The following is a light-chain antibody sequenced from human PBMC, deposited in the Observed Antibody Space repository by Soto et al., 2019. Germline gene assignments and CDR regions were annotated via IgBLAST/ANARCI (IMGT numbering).Light chain of an antibody. J-gene: IGKJ2*01. CDR2: GAS. CDR3: QQCYRSPYT. CDR1: QSINIY. Sequence: IQMTQSPSSLSASVGDSVTVTCRASQSINIYLNWYQQKPGKAPTLLIYGASSLQSGVPSRFTGGGARTDFTRTISSLQPEDFATYYCQQCYRSPYTFGQGTKLEIK. V-gene: IGKV1-39*01.